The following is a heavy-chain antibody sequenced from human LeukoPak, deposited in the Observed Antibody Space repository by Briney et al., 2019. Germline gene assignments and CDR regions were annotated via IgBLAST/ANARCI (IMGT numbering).Heavy chain of an antibody. CDR2: ISWNSNSI. CDR3: AKAPSFQLISPYFDY. D-gene: IGHD2-2*01. J-gene: IGHJ4*02. CDR1: RVTFDDYA. V-gene: IGHV3-9*01. Sequence: GGSLRLSCAASRVTFDDYAMQSGRQAPGKGLEWVSGISWNSNSIDYADSVKGRFTISRDNAKNSLYLQMNSLRAEDTALYYCAKAPSFQLISPYFDYWGQGTLVTVSS.